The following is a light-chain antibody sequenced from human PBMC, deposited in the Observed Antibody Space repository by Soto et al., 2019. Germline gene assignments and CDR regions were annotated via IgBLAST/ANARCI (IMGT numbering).Light chain of an antibody. V-gene: IGKV3-15*01. CDR1: QSVSFK. J-gene: IGKJ5*01. CDR2: GAS. CDR3: QQYNNWIT. Sequence: ETVMAQSPATLSVSPGETATLSCRASQSVSFKLAWYQQKPGQAPRLLTYGASARATGIPARFSGSGSGTEFTPTISSLQSEDFAVYYCQQYNNWITFGQGTRLEIK.